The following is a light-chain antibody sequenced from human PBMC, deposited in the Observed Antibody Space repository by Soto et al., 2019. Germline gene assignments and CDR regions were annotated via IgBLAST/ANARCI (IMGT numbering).Light chain of an antibody. Sequence: EIVLTQSPDTLSLSPGERDTLSCRASQSIRNNYLAWYQQKPGQAPRFLIYDASSRANGIPDRFSGSGSGTDFTLTISRLEPEDFAVYYCQQYGSSPLTFRGGTKVDIK. CDR3: QQYGSSPLT. J-gene: IGKJ4*02. CDR1: QSIRNNY. V-gene: IGKV3-20*01. CDR2: DAS.